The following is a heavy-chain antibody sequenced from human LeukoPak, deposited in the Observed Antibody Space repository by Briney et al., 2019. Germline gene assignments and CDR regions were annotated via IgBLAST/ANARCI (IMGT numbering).Heavy chain of an antibody. CDR3: ARSLYYYDSSGYPDAFDI. J-gene: IGHJ3*02. CDR2: INHSGST. CDR1: GGSFSGYY. D-gene: IGHD3-22*01. Sequence: PSETLSLTCAVYGGSFSGYYWSWIRQPPGKGLEWIGEINHSGSTNYNPSLKSRVTISVDTSKNQFSLKLSSVTAADTAVYYCARSLYYYDSSGYPDAFDIWGQGTMVTVSS. V-gene: IGHV4-34*01.